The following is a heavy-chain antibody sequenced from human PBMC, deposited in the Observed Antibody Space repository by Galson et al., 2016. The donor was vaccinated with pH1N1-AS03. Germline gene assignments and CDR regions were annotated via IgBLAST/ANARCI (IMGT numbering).Heavy chain of an antibody. CDR1: RGTLSSYT. D-gene: IGHD5-24*01. CDR3: ARVSGEDGRGGYKGASAMDA. CDR2: INPMVGLA. V-gene: IGHV1-69*02. Sequence: SVKVSCKASRGTLSSYTINWERQAPGQGLEWMGRINPMVGLADYAQKLQDRVTITADKSTSTVYMELGSLRSEDTAVYYCARVSGEDGRGGYKGASAMDAWGQGTTVTVSS. J-gene: IGHJ6*02.